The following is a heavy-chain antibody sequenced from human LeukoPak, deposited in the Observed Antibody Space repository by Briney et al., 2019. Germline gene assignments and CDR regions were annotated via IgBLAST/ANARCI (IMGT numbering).Heavy chain of an antibody. D-gene: IGHD3-10*01. CDR1: GFTFSSYA. V-gene: IGHV3-30-3*01. Sequence: GRSLRLSCAASGFTFSSYAMHWVRQAPGKGLEWVAVISYDGSNKYYADSVKGRFTISRDNSKNTLYLQMNSLRAEDTAVYYCAKDLALDYYGSGKPTKFDYWGQGTLVTVSS. CDR3: AKDLALDYYGSGKPTKFDY. CDR2: ISYDGSNK. J-gene: IGHJ4*02.